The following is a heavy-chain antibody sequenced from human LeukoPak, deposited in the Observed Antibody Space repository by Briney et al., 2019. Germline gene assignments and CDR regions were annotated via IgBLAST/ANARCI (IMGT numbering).Heavy chain of an antibody. CDR3: ARVISSSWSPPGY. D-gene: IGHD6-13*01. CDR1: GFTFSTYW. Sequence: GGSLRLSCAASGFTFSTYWMHCVRQAPGKGLVWVSRINSDGSSTNYADSVKGRFTISRDNAKNTLYLQMNSLRAEDTAVYYCARVISSSWSPPGYWGQGTLVTVSS. CDR2: INSDGSST. J-gene: IGHJ4*02. V-gene: IGHV3-74*01.